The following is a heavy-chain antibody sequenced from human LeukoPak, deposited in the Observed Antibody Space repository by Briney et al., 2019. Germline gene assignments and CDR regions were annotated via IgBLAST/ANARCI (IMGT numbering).Heavy chain of an antibody. CDR1: GGSFSGCY. Sequence: SETLSLTCAVYGGSFSGCYWSWIRQPPGKGLEWIGEINHSGSTNYNPSLKSRVTISVDTSKNQFSLKLSSVTAADTAVYYCARVRSVYYYYYGMDVWGQGTTVTVSS. CDR2: INHSGST. CDR3: ARVRSVYYYYYGMDV. J-gene: IGHJ6*02. V-gene: IGHV4-34*01.